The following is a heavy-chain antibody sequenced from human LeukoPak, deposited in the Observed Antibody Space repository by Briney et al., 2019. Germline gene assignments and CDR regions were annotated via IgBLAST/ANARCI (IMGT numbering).Heavy chain of an antibody. V-gene: IGHV3-23*01. CDR1: GFTFSTYV. CDR3: AKLRDTAMVHFDY. CDR2: ITGSGGST. J-gene: IGHJ4*02. D-gene: IGHD5-18*01. Sequence: GGSLRLSCAASGFTFSTYVVNWVRQAPGKGLEWVSTITGSGGSTYYADSVKGRFTISRDNSKNTLYLQMNSLRAGDTAVYYCAKLRDTAMVHFDYWGQGTLVTVSS.